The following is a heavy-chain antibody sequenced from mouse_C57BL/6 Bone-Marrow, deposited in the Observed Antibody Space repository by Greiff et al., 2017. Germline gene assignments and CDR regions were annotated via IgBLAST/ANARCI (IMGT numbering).Heavy chain of an antibody. V-gene: IGHV1-52*01. CDR1: GYTFTSYW. J-gene: IGHJ3*01. CDR2: IDPSDSET. CDR3: AREGDGYYAWFAY. Sequence: QVQLQQPGAELVRPGSSVKLSCKASGYTFTSYWMQWVKQRPIQGLEWIGNIDPSDSETHYNQKFKDKATLTVDKSSSTAYMQLSSLTSEDSAVYYCAREGDGYYAWFAYWGQGTLVTVSA. D-gene: IGHD2-3*01.